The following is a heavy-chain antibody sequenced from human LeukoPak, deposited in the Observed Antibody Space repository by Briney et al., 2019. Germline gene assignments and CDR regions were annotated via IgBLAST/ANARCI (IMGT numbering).Heavy chain of an antibody. J-gene: IGHJ4*02. V-gene: IGHV4-59*12. CDR3: ARGGMVRGVISYFDY. CDR1: GGSIKNYY. CDR2: IYYSGST. D-gene: IGHD3-10*01. Sequence: SETLSLTCTVSGGSIKNYYWSWIRQPPGKGLEWIGYIYYSGSTNYNPSLKSRVTISVDRSKNQFSLKLSSVTAADTAVYYCARGGMVRGVISYFDYWGQGTLVTVSS.